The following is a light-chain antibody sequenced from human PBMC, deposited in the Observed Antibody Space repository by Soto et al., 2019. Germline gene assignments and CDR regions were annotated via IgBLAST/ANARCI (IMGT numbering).Light chain of an antibody. V-gene: IGKV1-27*01. CDR1: QGISNY. CDR2: STS. Sequence: DIQMTQSPSSLSASVGDRVTITCRASQGISNYLAWYQQRPGKVPKLLIYSTSTLQSGVPSRFSGSGSGTDFTLTISSLQPEDVATYYCQKYNSAPRTFGQGTKVEIK. J-gene: IGKJ1*01. CDR3: QKYNSAPRT.